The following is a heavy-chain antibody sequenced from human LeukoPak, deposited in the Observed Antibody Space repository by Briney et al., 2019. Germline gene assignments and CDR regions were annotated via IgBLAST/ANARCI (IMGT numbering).Heavy chain of an antibody. CDR3: ARGSITIFGDAFDI. D-gene: IGHD3-3*01. V-gene: IGHV4-4*07. Sequence: SETLSLTCTVPVGSISSYYWSWIRQPAGKGLEWIGRIYTSGSTNYNPSLKSRVTMSVDTSKNQFSLKLSSVTAADTAVYYCARGSITIFGDAFDIWGQGTMVTVSS. CDR2: IYTSGST. CDR1: VGSISSYY. J-gene: IGHJ3*02.